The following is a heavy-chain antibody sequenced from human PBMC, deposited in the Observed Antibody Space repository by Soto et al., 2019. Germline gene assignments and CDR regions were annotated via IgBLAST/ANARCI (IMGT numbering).Heavy chain of an antibody. D-gene: IGHD3-10*01. J-gene: IGHJ5*02. Sequence: EVQLVESGGGLVQPGGSLRLSCAASGFTFSSYSMNWVRQAPGKGLEWVSYISSSSSTIYYADSVKGRFTISRDNAKSSLYLQINSLRDEDTAVYYCIGDGGATDWFDPWGQGTLVTVSS. V-gene: IGHV3-48*02. CDR1: GFTFSSYS. CDR2: ISSSSSTI. CDR3: IGDGGATDWFDP.